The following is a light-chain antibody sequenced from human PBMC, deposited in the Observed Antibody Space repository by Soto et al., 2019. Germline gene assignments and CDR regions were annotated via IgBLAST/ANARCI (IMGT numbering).Light chain of an antibody. J-gene: IGKJ2*01. CDR2: GAS. CDR1: QSVSSNY. V-gene: IGKV3-20*01. Sequence: EIVLTQSPGTLSLSPGERATLSCRASQSVSSNYLAWYQQKPGQAPRLLIFGASYRATGIPDRFTGSGSRTDFTLTISRLEPEDFAVYYCQQYGTSPYIFGQGTKLEIK. CDR3: QQYGTSPYI.